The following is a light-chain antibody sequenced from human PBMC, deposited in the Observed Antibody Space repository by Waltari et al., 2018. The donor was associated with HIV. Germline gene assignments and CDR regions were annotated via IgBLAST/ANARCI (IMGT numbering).Light chain of an antibody. Sequence: NLVLTQPNSVSESPCETVTISCTGTSASIVTNYVQWYQQRPRSAPTTVTYGDDQRPSGVPGRFSGSIDTSSNSASLTISGLRPEDEGDYYCQAFDSDSQWVFGGGTRLTVL. CDR3: QAFDSDSQWV. J-gene: IGLJ3*02. V-gene: IGLV6-57*02. CDR1: SASIVTNY. CDR2: GDD.